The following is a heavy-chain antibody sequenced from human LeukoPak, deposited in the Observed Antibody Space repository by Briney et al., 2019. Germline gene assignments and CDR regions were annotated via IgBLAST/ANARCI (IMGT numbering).Heavy chain of an antibody. CDR3: ARSPYYYYMDV. CDR2: ISSNGGST. Sequence: GGSLRLSCAASGFTFSSYGMHWVRQAPGKGLEDVSAISSNGGSTYYANSVKGRFTISRDNSKNTLYLQMGSLRAEDMAVYYCARSPYYYYMDVWGKGTTVTVS. V-gene: IGHV3-64*01. J-gene: IGHJ6*03. CDR1: GFTFSSYG.